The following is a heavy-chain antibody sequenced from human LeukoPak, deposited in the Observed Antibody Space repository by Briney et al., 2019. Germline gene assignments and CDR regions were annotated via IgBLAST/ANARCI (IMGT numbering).Heavy chain of an antibody. CDR1: GYTFTGYY. Sequence: ASVKVSCKASGYTFTGYYMHWVRQAPGQGLEWMGWINPNSGGTNYAQKFQGRVTITADKSTSTAYMELSSLRSEDTAVYYCARGSYHYYYYMDVWGKGTTVTVSS. CDR3: ARGSYHYYYYMDV. D-gene: IGHD2-15*01. J-gene: IGHJ6*03. V-gene: IGHV1-2*02. CDR2: INPNSGGT.